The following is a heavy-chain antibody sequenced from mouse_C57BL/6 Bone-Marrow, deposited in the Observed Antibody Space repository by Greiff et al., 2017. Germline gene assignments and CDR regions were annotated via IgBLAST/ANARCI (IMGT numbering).Heavy chain of an antibody. D-gene: IGHD2-5*01. CDR2: IDPNSGGT. Sequence: QVQLQQPGAELVKPGASVQLSCKASGYTFTSYWMHWVKQRPGRGLELIGRIDPNSGGTKYNEKFKSKATLTVDKPSSTAYMQLSSLTSADSAVYYCARSAAYYSNWGFAYWGQGTLVTVSA. CDR1: GYTFTSYW. V-gene: IGHV1-72*01. CDR3: ARSAAYYSNWGFAY. J-gene: IGHJ3*01.